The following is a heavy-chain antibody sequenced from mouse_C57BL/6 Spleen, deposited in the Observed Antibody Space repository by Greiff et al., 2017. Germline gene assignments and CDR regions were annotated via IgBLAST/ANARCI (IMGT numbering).Heavy chain of an antibody. V-gene: IGHV1-15*01. CDR1: GYTFTDYE. Sequence: QVQLQQSGAELVRPGASVTLSCKASGYTFTDYEMHWVKQTPVHGLEWIGAIDPETGGTAYNQKFKGKAILTADKSSSTAYMELRSLTSEDSADNDCTREGGYPGARDYWGQGTSVTVSS. J-gene: IGHJ4*01. CDR3: TREGGYPGARDY. D-gene: IGHD2-14*01. CDR2: IDPETGGT.